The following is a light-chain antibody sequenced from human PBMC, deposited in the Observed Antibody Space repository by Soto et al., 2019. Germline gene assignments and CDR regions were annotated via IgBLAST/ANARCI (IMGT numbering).Light chain of an antibody. J-gene: IGKJ1*01. CDR2: RAS. V-gene: IGKV3-15*01. CDR3: QQYDYWWT. Sequence: EIVLTQSPGAVSVSPGERATLSCRASQSVTSNVAWYQQKPGQAPRLLIYRASARATGVPARFSGSGSGTEFTLTISSLQSEDFGIYYCQQYDYWWTFGQGTKVDNK. CDR1: QSVTSN.